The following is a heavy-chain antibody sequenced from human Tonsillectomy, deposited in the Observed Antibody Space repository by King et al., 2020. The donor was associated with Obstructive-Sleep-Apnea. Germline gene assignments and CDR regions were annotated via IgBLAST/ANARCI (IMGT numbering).Heavy chain of an antibody. CDR2: IIPILGIA. D-gene: IGHD6-13*01. J-gene: IGHJ4*01. V-gene: IGHV1-69*04. CDR3: SVDNRGSQQALFDY. CDR1: GGTFSSYA. Sequence: GGEGGRGGASVKVGCKASGGTFSSYAISWVRQAPGQGLEWMGRIIPILGIANYAQKFQVRVTITADKSTSTAYMELSSLRSEDTAVYYCSVDNRGSQQALFDYWGQGTLVTVSS.